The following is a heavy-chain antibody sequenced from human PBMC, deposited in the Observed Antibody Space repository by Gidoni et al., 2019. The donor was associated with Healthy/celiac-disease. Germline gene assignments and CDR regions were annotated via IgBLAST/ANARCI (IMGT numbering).Heavy chain of an antibody. V-gene: IGHV4-59*01. Sequence: QVQLQESAPGLVKPSETLSLTCTVSGGSISSYYWSWIRQPPGKGLEWIGYIYYSGSTNYNPSLKSRVTISVDTSKNQFSLKLSAVTAADTAVYYCASLIQRWPQGSYYYYGMDVWGQGTTVTVSS. CDR1: GGSISSYY. J-gene: IGHJ6*02. D-gene: IGHD5-18*01. CDR2: IYYSGST. CDR3: ASLIQRWPQGSYYYYGMDV.